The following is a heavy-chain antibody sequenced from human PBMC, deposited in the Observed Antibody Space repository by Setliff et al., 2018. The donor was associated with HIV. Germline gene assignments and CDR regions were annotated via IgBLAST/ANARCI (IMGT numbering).Heavy chain of an antibody. Sequence: PGESLKISCVVSGFTFSGVSMHWVRQAPGKGPGWVSYISSSGKRIYYADSVRGRCTISRDNAKTSLYLQMNSLRVEDTAVYYCASDLLWFGERGFDYWGQGTLVTVSS. J-gene: IGHJ4*02. CDR2: ISSSGKRI. CDR3: ASDLLWFGERGFDY. V-gene: IGHV3-48*04. CDR1: GFTFSGVS. D-gene: IGHD3-10*01.